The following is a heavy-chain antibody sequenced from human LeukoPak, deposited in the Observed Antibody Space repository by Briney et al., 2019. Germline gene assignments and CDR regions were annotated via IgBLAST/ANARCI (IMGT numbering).Heavy chain of an antibody. V-gene: IGHV4-39*01. Sequence: SETLSLTCTVSGGSISSTGYYWGWIRQSPGKGLEWIGTIYHGGSTYYNPSLKSRVTISVDTSKNQFSLKLSSVTAADMAVYYCTRHQWWLAPRNFDYWGQGTLVTVSS. CDR2: IYHGGST. D-gene: IGHD2-8*01. CDR3: TRHQWWLAPRNFDY. J-gene: IGHJ4*02. CDR1: GGSISSTGYY.